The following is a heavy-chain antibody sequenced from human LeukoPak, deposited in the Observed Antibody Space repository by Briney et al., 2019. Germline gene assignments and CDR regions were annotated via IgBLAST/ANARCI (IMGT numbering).Heavy chain of an antibody. CDR2: ISYDGSNK. CDR3: AKDRHNKYQLPRYYYYYGMDV. D-gene: IGHD2-2*01. CDR1: GFTFSSYG. J-gene: IGHJ6*02. V-gene: IGHV3-30*18. Sequence: GGSLRLSCAASGFTFSSYGMHWVRQAPDKGLEWVAVISYDGSNKYYADSVKGRFTISRDNSKNTLYLQMNSLRAEDTAVYYCAKDRHNKYQLPRYYYYYGMDVWGQGTTVTVSS.